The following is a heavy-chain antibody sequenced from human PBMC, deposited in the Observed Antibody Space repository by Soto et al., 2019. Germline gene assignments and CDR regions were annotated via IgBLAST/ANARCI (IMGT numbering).Heavy chain of an antibody. CDR3: AKSSQDVQVSSSFGVVIGLFYY. CDR2: ISGSGGST. V-gene: IGHV3-23*01. Sequence: GGNLRLSCAASGFTFSSYGMSWVRQAPGKGLEWVSGISGSGGSTYYADTVKGRFTISRDNSKNTLYLQMNSLRAEDTAVYYCAKSSQDVQVSSSFGVVIGLFYYWGQGSL. J-gene: IGHJ4*01. CDR1: GFTFSSYG. D-gene: IGHD3-3*01.